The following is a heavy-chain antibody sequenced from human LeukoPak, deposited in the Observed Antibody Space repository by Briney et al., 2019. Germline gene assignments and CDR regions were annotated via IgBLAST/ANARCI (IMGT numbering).Heavy chain of an antibody. V-gene: IGHV3-74*01. Sequence: PGGSLRLSCAASGFTFSSYWMHWVRQAPGKGLVWVSRINSDGSSTSYADSVKGRFTISRDNAKNTLYLQMNGLRAEDTAVYYCAREWGTVTTYYGMDVWGQGTTVTVSS. CDR1: GFTFSSYW. CDR3: AREWGTVTTYYGMDV. J-gene: IGHJ6*02. D-gene: IGHD4-11*01. CDR2: INSDGSST.